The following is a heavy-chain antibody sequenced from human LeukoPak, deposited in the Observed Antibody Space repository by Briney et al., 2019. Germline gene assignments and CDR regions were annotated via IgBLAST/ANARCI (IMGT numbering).Heavy chain of an antibody. J-gene: IGHJ4*02. V-gene: IGHV3-21*01. CDR2: ISSSGSYL. CDR3: ASQTPRRLPIAVADYFDY. D-gene: IGHD6-19*01. Sequence: GGSLRLSCAVSGFTFGSYSMNWLRQAPGKGLEWVSFISSSGSYLYYADSVKGRFTISRDNAKNSLYLQMNSLRAEDTAVYYCASQTPRRLPIAVADYFDYWGQGTLVTVSS. CDR1: GFTFGSYS.